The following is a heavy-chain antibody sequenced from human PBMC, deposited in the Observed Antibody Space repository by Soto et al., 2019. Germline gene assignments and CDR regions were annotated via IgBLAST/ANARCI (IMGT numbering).Heavy chain of an antibody. CDR3: ARVAYGGNSIGN. Sequence: QVQLQQWRAGLLKPSETLSLTCAVYGGSFSGYYWSWIRQPPGKGLEWIGEINHSGSTNYNPSLKSRVTISVDTSKNQFSLKLSSVTAADTAVYYCARVAYGGNSIGNWGQGTLVTVSS. CDR1: GGSFSGYY. CDR2: INHSGST. J-gene: IGHJ4*02. V-gene: IGHV4-34*01. D-gene: IGHD4-17*01.